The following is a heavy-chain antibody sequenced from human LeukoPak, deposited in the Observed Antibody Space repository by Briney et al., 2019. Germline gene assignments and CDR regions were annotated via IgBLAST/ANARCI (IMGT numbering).Heavy chain of an antibody. CDR1: GFTFSSYS. J-gene: IGHJ4*02. V-gene: IGHV3-21*01. CDR3: ARDGDPWGGNSKPDY. Sequence: GWSLRLSCAASGFTFSSYSMNWVRQAPGKGLEWVSSISSSSSYIYYADSVKGRFTISRDNAKNSLYLQMNSLRAEDTAVYYCARDGDPWGGNSKPDYWGQGTLVTVSS. CDR2: ISSSSSYI. D-gene: IGHD4-23*01.